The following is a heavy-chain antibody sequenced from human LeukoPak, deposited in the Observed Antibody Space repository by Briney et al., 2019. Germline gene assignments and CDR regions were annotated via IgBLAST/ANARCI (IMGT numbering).Heavy chain of an antibody. CDR2: ITSSSSTI. V-gene: IGHV3-48*01. CDR3: VRDMDV. CDR1: GFTFSTYS. Sequence: PGGSLRLSCAASGFTFSTYSMNWVRQAPGKGLEWVSYITSSSSTIYYADSVRGRFTISRDNAKNSLYLQMNSLRAEDTAVYFCVRDMDVWAQGTTVTVSS. J-gene: IGHJ6*02.